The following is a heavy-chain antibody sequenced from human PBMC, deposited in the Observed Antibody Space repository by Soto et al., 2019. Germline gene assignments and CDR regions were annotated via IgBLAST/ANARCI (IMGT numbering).Heavy chain of an antibody. V-gene: IGHV4-31*03. D-gene: IGHD6-19*01. CDR2: IYYSGST. J-gene: IGHJ5*02. Sequence: SEILSLTCTVSGGSISSGGYYWSWIRQHPGKGLEWIGYIYYSGSTYYSPSLRSPGSTFYNPSLKSRLTISVDTSENQFSLKLSSVTAADMAVYYCARDSGIAVASRFDPWGQGTLVTVSS. CDR3: ARDSGIAVASRFDP. CDR1: GGSISSGGYY.